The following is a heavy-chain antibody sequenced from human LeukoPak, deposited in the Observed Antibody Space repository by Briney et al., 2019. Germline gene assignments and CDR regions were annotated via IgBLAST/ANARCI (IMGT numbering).Heavy chain of an antibody. D-gene: IGHD4-17*01. V-gene: IGHV3-74*01. CDR3: AKSSDYSYYYYMDV. Sequence: GGSLRLSCATSGFTFTTFWMHWVRQVPGKGLVWVSRINHDGSSTNYADSVKGRFTISRDNAKNTVHLQMNSLRAEDTAVYYCAKSSDYSYYYYMDVWGKGTTVTISS. J-gene: IGHJ6*03. CDR2: INHDGSST. CDR1: GFTFTTFW.